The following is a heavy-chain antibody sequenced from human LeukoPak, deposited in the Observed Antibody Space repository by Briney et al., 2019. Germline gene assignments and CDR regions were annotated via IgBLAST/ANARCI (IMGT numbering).Heavy chain of an antibody. CDR3: ARGPDSGSYFGLLAADY. V-gene: IGHV3-30-3*01. J-gene: IGHJ4*02. CDR1: GFTFSSYA. D-gene: IGHD1-26*01. CDR2: ISYDGSNK. Sequence: GRSLRLSCAASGFTFSSYAMHWVRQAPGKGLEWVAVISYDGSNKYYADSVKGRFTISRDNSKNTLYLQMNSLRAEDTAVYYCARGPDSGSYFGLLAADYWGQGTLVTVSS.